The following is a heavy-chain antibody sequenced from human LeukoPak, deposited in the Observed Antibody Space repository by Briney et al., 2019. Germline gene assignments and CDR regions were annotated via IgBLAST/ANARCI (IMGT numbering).Heavy chain of an antibody. Sequence: AGGSLRLSCAASGFTFSNYWMTWVRQAPGKGLEWVAKIKEVGTEKYYVDSVKGRFTVSRDNAKNLLYLQMNSLRAEDTAMYYCARLNSGRAYGDAFDIWGQGTMVTVSS. V-gene: IGHV3-7*03. CDR3: ARLNSGRAYGDAFDI. D-gene: IGHD1-26*01. CDR1: GFTFSNYW. CDR2: IKEVGTEK. J-gene: IGHJ3*02.